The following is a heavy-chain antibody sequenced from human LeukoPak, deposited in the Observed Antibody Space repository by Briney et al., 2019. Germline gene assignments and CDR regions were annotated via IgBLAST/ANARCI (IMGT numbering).Heavy chain of an antibody. CDR3: ARVGDLTIFGVVTTSLDY. CDR2: INPSGGST. V-gene: IGHV1-46*01. CDR1: GYTFTSYY. D-gene: IGHD3-3*01. J-gene: IGHJ4*02. Sequence: ASVKVSCKASGYTFTSYYMHWVRQAPGQGLEWMGIINPSGGSTSYAQKFQGRVTMTRDTSTSTVYMELSSLRSEDTAVYYCARVGDLTIFGVVTTSLDYWGQGTLVTVSS.